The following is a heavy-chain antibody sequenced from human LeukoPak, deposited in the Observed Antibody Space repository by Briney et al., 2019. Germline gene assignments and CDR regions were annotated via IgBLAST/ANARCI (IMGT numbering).Heavy chain of an antibody. J-gene: IGHJ6*03. V-gene: IGHV4-61*05. CDR1: GGSISTSNYY. Sequence: PSETLSLTCTVSGGSISTSNYYWGWIRQPPGKGLEWIGYIYYSGSTNYNPSLKSRVTISVDTSKNQFSLKLSSVTAADTAVYYCARASPPRSSSFQASYYYMDVWGKGTTVTVSS. CDR2: IYYSGST. CDR3: ARASPPRSSSFQASYYYMDV. D-gene: IGHD6-13*01.